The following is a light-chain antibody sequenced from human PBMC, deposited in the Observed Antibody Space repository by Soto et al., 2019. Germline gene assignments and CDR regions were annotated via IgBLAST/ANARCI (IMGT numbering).Light chain of an antibody. CDR2: DAS. Sequence: DIQMTQSPSSLSASVGDRVTITCQASQDISNYLNWYQQKPGKAPKLLIYDASNLETGVPSRFSGSGSGTDFTFTISSLQPEDIATYYCQQYDTFPTFGGGTKVEIK. CDR3: QQYDTFPT. J-gene: IGKJ4*01. CDR1: QDISNY. V-gene: IGKV1-33*01.